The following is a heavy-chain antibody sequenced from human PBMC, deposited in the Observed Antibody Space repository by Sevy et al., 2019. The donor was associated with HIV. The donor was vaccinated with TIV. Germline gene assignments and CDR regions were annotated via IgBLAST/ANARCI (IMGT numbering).Heavy chain of an antibody. Sequence: ASVKVSCKASGYTFTSYGISWVRQAPGQGLEWMGWISAYNGNTNYAQKLQGRVTMTTDTSTSTAYMELRSLRSDDTAVYYCARFFLTMVRGVIFADPFDYWGQGTLVTVSS. CDR1: GYTFTSYG. CDR3: ARFFLTMVRGVIFADPFDY. V-gene: IGHV1-18*01. J-gene: IGHJ4*02. D-gene: IGHD3-10*01. CDR2: ISAYNGNT.